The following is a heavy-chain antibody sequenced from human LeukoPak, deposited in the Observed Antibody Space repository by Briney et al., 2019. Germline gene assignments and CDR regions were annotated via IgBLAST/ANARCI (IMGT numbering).Heavy chain of an antibody. Sequence: GGSLRLSCTASGFTFGDYSMTWFRQAPGKGLEWVSFIRNKASGGATEHAASVRGRFTTSRDDSKSIAYLQMNSLKTEDTALYYCTRDRIMTDFWGQGTLVTVSS. D-gene: IGHD2-15*01. V-gene: IGHV3-49*03. CDR3: TRDRIMTDF. CDR2: IRNKASGGAT. CDR1: GFTFGDYS. J-gene: IGHJ4*02.